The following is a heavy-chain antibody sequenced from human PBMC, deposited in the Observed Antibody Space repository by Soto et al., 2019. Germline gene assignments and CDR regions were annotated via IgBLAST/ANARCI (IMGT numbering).Heavy chain of an antibody. J-gene: IGHJ6*02. V-gene: IGHV3-21*01. CDR2: ISSSSSHI. Sequence: GGSLRLSCEASGFTLTSYSMNWVRQASGKGLEWVSSISSSSSHIYYADSVKGRFTISRDNARNSLYLQMNSLRAEDTAVYYCVRERGLSSFYGMDVWGQGTTVTVS. CDR1: GFTLTSYS. D-gene: IGHD3-10*01. CDR3: VRERGLSSFYGMDV.